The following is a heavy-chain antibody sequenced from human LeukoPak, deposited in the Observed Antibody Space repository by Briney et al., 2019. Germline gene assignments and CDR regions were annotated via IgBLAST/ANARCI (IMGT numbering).Heavy chain of an antibody. D-gene: IGHD3-22*01. CDR3: ARDHHYYDSSGYYGPGDY. J-gene: IGHJ4*02. CDR1: GFTFSSYG. V-gene: IGHV3-33*01. Sequence: GRSLRLSCAASGFTFSSYGMHWVRQAPGKGLEWVAVIRYDGSNKYYGDSVKGRFTISRDNSKNTLYLQMNSLRAEDTAVYYCARDHHYYDSSGYYGPGDYWGQGTLVTVSS. CDR2: IRYDGSNK.